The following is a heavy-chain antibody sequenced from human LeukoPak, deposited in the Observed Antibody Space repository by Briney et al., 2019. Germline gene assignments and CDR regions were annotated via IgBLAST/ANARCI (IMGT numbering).Heavy chain of an antibody. V-gene: IGHV1-69*05. CDR1: GGTFSSYA. CDR2: IIPIFSTA. Sequence: EASVKVSCKASGGTFSSYAISWVRQAPGQGLEWMGGIIPIFSTANYALKFQGRVTITTDESTSTAYMELSSLRSEDTAVYYCASSRFSLSELGFDYWGQGTLVTVSS. J-gene: IGHJ4*02. CDR3: ASSRFSLSELGFDY. D-gene: IGHD3-10*01.